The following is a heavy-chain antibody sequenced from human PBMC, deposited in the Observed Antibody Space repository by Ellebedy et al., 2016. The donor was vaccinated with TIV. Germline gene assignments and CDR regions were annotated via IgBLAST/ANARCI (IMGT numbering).Heavy chain of an antibody. D-gene: IGHD6-6*01. V-gene: IGHV1-24*01. CDR1: GYTLTELS. Sequence: ASVKVSCKVSGYTLTELSIHWVRQAPVKGLEWMGGFDPEYGETIYAQKFQGRVTMTEDTSTDTAYMELSSLRSEDTAVYYCARDLGNRYSSSLRDWGQGTLVTVSS. J-gene: IGHJ4*02. CDR2: FDPEYGET. CDR3: ARDLGNRYSSSLRD.